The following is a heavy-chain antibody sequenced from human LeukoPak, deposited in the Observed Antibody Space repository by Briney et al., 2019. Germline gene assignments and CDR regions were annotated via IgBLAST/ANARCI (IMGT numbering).Heavy chain of an antibody. CDR2: IYPGDSDT. D-gene: IGHD6-13*01. V-gene: IGHV5-51*01. CDR1: GYSFTSYW. CDR3: ARRIAAAGTSYFDY. Sequence: GESPKISCKGSGYSFTSYWISWVRQMPGKGLEWMGIIYPGDSDTRYSPSFQGQVTISADKSISTAYLQWSSLKASDTAMYYCARRIAAAGTSYFDYWGQGTLVTVSS. J-gene: IGHJ4*02.